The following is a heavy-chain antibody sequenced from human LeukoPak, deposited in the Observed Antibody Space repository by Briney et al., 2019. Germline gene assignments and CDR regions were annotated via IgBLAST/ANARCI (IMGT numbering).Heavy chain of an antibody. J-gene: IGHJ6*02. V-gene: IGHV1-8*01. CDR1: GYTFTSYD. Sequence: ASVKVSCKASGYTFTSYDINWVRQATGQGLEWMGWMNPNSGNTGYAQKFQGRVTMTRNTSISTAYTELSSLRSEDTAVYYCARGGYSYGYYYYYGMDVWGQGTTVTVSS. CDR3: ARGGYSYGYYYYYGMDV. CDR2: MNPNSGNT. D-gene: IGHD5-18*01.